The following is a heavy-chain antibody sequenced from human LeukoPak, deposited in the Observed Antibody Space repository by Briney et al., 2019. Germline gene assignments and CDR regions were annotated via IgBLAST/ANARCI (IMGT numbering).Heavy chain of an antibody. Sequence: SETLSLTCTVSGGSISSYYWGWIRQPPGKGLEWIGSIYYSGGTYYNPSLKSRVTISVDTSKNQFSLKLSSVTAADTAVYYCARGRSDSPDRFDYWGQGTLVTVSS. J-gene: IGHJ4*02. V-gene: IGHV4-39*07. CDR2: IYYSGGT. CDR3: ARGRSDSPDRFDY. D-gene: IGHD2-21*02. CDR1: GGSISSYY.